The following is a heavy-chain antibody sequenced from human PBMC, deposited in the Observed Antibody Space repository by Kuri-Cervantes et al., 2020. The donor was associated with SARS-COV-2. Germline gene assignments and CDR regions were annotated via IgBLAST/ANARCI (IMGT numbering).Heavy chain of an antibody. J-gene: IGHJ4*02. CDR2: IIPIFGTA. Sequence: KISCKASGYTFTSYAISWVRQAPGQGLEWMGGIIPIFGTANYAQKFQGRVTITADESTSTAYMELSSLRSEDTAVYYCARARNGNYLNEPDYWGQGTLVTVSS. CDR3: ARARNGNYLNEPDY. V-gene: IGHV1-69*01. D-gene: IGHD4-17*01. CDR1: GYTFTSYA.